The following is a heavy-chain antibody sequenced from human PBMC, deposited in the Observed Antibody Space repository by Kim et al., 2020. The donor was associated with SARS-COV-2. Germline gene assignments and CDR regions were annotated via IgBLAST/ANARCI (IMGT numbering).Heavy chain of an antibody. V-gene: IGHV4-34*01. Sequence: SRVTISVDTSKNQFSLKLSSVTAADTAVYYCARGNRDPDTRGTRRSDFDYWGQGTLVTVSS. D-gene: IGHD1-1*01. CDR3: ARGNRDPDTRGTRRSDFDY. J-gene: IGHJ4*02.